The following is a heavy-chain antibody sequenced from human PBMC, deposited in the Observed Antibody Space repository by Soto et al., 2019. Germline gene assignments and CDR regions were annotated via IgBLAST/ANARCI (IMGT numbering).Heavy chain of an antibody. J-gene: IGHJ6*02. CDR2: ISYDGSNK. D-gene: IGHD3-10*01. V-gene: IGHV3-30*18. CDR3: AKGARFGELPYYYYGMDV. CDR1: GFTFSSYG. Sequence: GGSLRLSCAASGFTFSSYGMHWVRQAPGKGLEWVAVISYDGSNKYYADSVKGRFTISRDNSKNTLYLQMNSLRAEDTAVYYCAKGARFGELPYYYYGMDVWGQGTTVTVSS.